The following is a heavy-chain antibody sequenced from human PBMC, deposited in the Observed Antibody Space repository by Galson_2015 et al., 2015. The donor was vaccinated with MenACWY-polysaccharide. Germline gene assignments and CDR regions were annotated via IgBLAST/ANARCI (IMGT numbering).Heavy chain of an antibody. CDR3: AKVGPRSSWTMGIDY. Sequence: LRLSCAASGFRFRANGMSWVRQAPGRGLEWVSGSGSGGGLYYADSVKGRFTVSRDNSKNTLYLQMNNLRAEDTAVYYCAKVGPRSSWTMGIDYWGQGTLVTVSS. V-gene: IGHV3-23*01. CDR2: SGSGGGL. D-gene: IGHD6-13*01. CDR1: GFRFRANG. J-gene: IGHJ4*02.